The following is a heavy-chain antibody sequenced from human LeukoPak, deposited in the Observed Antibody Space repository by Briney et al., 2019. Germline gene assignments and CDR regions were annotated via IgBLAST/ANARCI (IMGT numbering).Heavy chain of an antibody. CDR1: GYTFTGYY. D-gene: IGHD1-1*01. J-gene: IGHJ4*02. CDR2: INPNSGGT. V-gene: IGHV1-2*02. Sequence: ASVKVSCKASGYTFTGYYMHWMRQAPGQGLEWMGWINPNSGGTNYAQKFQGRVTMTRDTSISTSYMDLSSLRSDDTALYYCARDASWKPFDYWGQGSLVTVSS. CDR3: ARDASWKPFDY.